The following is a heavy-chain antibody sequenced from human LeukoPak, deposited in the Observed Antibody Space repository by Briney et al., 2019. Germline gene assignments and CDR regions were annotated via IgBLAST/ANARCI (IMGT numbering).Heavy chain of an antibody. D-gene: IGHD2-2*01. V-gene: IGHV3-23*01. CDR3: AKDRMKWRVAAASIEY. CDR1: GLIFSRYA. J-gene: IGHJ4*02. CDR2: LSGSGGNT. Sequence: PGGALRLSCAASGLIFSRYAMSWVGQAPGKGLEGVSALSGSGGNTYYADSVKGRFTISRDNSKSTLYLQMNSLRGDDTAVYYCAKDRMKWRVAAASIEYWGRGTLVTVST.